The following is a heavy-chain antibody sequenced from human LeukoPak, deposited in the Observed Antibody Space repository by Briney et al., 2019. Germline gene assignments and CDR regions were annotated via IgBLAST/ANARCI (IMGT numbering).Heavy chain of an antibody. D-gene: IGHD5-18*01. CDR1: GYTFTNYW. J-gene: IGHJ3*02. Sequence: GESLKISCKGSGYTFTNYWIGWVRQMPGKGLQWMGIIYPGDSDTKYSPSFQGQVTISADKSISTAYLHWTGLKASDTAMYYCAKYGDTTLAKGDAFDIWGQGTLVTVSS. CDR3: AKYGDTTLAKGDAFDI. V-gene: IGHV5-51*01. CDR2: IYPGDSDT.